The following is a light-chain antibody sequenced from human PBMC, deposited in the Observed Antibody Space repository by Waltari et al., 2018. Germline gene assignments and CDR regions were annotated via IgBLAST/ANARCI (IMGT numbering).Light chain of an antibody. Sequence: QSALTQPRSVSGSPGQSVTISCTGTSSDVGANNFVSWNQHHPNKAPKLIIYDIKKRPSGVPDRFSGSKSGNTASLTISGLQAEDEADYYCCSCVGRNIYWVFGGGTKLTVL. CDR1: SSDVGANNF. CDR3: CSCVGRNIYWV. CDR2: DIK. J-gene: IGLJ3*02. V-gene: IGLV2-11*01.